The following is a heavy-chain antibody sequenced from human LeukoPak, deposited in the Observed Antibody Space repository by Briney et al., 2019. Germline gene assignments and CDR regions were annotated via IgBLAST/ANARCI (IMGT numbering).Heavy chain of an antibody. D-gene: IGHD6-19*01. CDR2: ISSSSSYI. CDR3: ARYKSAVAGSLPFDY. Sequence: GGSLRLSCAASGFTFSSYSMNWVRQAPGKGLEWVSSISSSSSYIYYADSVKGRFTISRGNAKNSLYMQMNSLRAEDTAVYYCARYKSAVAGSLPFDYWGQGTLVTVSS. CDR1: GFTFSSYS. V-gene: IGHV3-21*01. J-gene: IGHJ4*02.